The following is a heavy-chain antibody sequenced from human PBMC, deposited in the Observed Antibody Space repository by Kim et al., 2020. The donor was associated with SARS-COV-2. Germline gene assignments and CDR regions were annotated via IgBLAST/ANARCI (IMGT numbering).Heavy chain of an antibody. V-gene: IGHV4-39*01. Sequence: RVTISVDTSKNQFSLKLSSVTAAETAVYYCARGGSGYDMLTGYYGVYFDYWGQGTLVTVSS. D-gene: IGHD3-9*01. J-gene: IGHJ4*02. CDR3: ARGGSGYDMLTGYYGVYFDY.